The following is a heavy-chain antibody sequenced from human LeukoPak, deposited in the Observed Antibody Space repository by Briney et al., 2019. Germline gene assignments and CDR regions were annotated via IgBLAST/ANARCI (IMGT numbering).Heavy chain of an antibody. CDR3: VKDYSTIAAAANPLFDY. CDR1: GFTFSSYA. J-gene: IGHJ4*02. V-gene: IGHV3-23*01. D-gene: IGHD6-25*01. Sequence: PGGSLRLSCAASGFTFSSYAVTWVRQAPGKGLEWVSSITGSGDTAFYADSVKGRFTISRDNSKNMLHLQMHSLRVEDTAVYYCVKDYSTIAAAANPLFDYWGQGALVTVSS. CDR2: ITGSGDTA.